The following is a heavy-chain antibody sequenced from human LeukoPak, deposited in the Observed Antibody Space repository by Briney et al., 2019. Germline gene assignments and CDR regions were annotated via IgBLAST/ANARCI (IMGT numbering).Heavy chain of an antibody. J-gene: IGHJ4*02. V-gene: IGHV1-46*01. Sequence: ASVKVSCKASGYTFTSYYIHWVRQAPGQGPEWVGIINPSGGSTTYAQKFQGRVTMTRDTSTSTVYMELSSLRSEDTAVYYCARVVVAGWSPPIDYWGQGTLVTVSS. CDR1: GYTFTSYY. CDR2: INPSGGST. D-gene: IGHD2-15*01. CDR3: ARVVVAGWSPPIDY.